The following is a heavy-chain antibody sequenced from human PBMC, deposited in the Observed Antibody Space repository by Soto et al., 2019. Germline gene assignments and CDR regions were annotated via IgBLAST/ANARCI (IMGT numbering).Heavy chain of an antibody. CDR3: ARDDVGYCSNDICYTKPLDY. Sequence: ASVKVSCKASGYSFTDYHIHWVRQAPGQGLEWLGRINPKSGGTSTAQKFQGWVTMTRDRSISTVYMELTRLRSDDTAVYYCARDDVGYCSNDICYTKPLDYWGQGTPVTVSS. CDR2: INPKSGGT. CDR1: GYSFTDYH. V-gene: IGHV1-2*04. D-gene: IGHD2-8*01. J-gene: IGHJ4*02.